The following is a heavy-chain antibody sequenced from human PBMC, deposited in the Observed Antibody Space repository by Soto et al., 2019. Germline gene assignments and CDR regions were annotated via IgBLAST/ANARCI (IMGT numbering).Heavy chain of an antibody. CDR1: GFTFSSYA. CDR2: ISGSGGST. J-gene: IGHJ6*02. Sequence: GGSLRLSCAASGFTFSSYAMSWVRQAPGKGLEWVSAISGSGGSTYYADSVKGRFTISRDNSKNTLYLQMNSLRAEDTAVYYCAKYHSASRYYYGMDVWGQGTTVTVSS. D-gene: IGHD5-18*01. CDR3: AKYHSASRYYYGMDV. V-gene: IGHV3-23*01.